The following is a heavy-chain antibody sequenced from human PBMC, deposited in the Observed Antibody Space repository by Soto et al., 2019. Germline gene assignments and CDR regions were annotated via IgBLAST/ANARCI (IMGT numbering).Heavy chain of an antibody. Sequence: SETLSLTCTVSGGSISSSSYYWGWIRQPPGKGLEWIGSIYYSGSTYYNPSLKSRVTISVDTSKNQFSLKLSSVTAADTAVYYCARHESRGYYWEILGRENWFDPWGQGTLVTVSS. CDR3: ARHESRGYYWEILGRENWFDP. CDR1: GGSISSSSYY. V-gene: IGHV4-39*01. CDR2: IYYSGST. D-gene: IGHD3-22*01. J-gene: IGHJ5*02.